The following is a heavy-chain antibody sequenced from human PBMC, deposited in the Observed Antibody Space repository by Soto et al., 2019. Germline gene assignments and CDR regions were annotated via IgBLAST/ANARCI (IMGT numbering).Heavy chain of an antibody. J-gene: IGHJ3*02. CDR1: GFTFSSYA. V-gene: IGHV3-30-3*01. CDR2: ISYDGSNK. D-gene: IGHD5-18*01. Sequence: GGSLRLSCAASGFTFSSYAMHWVRQAPGKGLEWVAVISYDGSNKYYADSVKGRFTISRDNSKNTLYLQMNSLRAEDTAVYYCAREGYSYGWSSVPTPPFDDAFDIWGQGTMVTVSS. CDR3: AREGYSYGWSSVPTPPFDDAFDI.